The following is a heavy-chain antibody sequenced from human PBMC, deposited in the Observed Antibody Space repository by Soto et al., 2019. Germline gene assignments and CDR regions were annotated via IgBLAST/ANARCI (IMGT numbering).Heavy chain of an antibody. CDR1: GFTLSEHY. V-gene: IGHV3-72*01. J-gene: IGHJ4*02. CDR3: IRGNSGGSSFDL. D-gene: IGHD1-26*01. Sequence: GGSLRLSCAVSGFTLSEHYMDWVRQAPGKGLEWVGRTRNRPNSYTTEYAASVKGRFTISRDESENSVYLQMNTLRIEDTAVYFCIRGNSGGSSFDLWGQGTLVTVSS. CDR2: TRNRPNSYTT.